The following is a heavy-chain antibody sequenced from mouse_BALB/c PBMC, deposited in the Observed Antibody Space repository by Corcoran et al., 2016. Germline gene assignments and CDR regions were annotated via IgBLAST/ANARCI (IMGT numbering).Heavy chain of an antibody. V-gene: IGHV8-12*01. CDR3: ARRAGGYYAMDY. Sequence: QVTLKESGPGILQPSQTLSLTCSFSGFSLSTSGMGVSWIRQPSGKGLEWLAHIYWDDDKRYNPSLKSRLTISKDTSRNQVFLKITSVDTADTARCYCARRAGGYYAMDYWGQGTSVTVSS. CDR2: IYWDDDK. J-gene: IGHJ4*01. CDR1: GFSLSTSGMG.